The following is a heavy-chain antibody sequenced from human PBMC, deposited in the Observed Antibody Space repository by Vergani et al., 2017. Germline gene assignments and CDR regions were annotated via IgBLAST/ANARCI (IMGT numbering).Heavy chain of an antibody. D-gene: IGHD3-10*01. Sequence: QVQLAESGGGRVQPGRSLRLSCAASGCSFSSHAIHWVRQAPGKGLEWVAGIANDGSKKYYADSVKGRFTISRDNSKNTLVLPMNSLRTQDTAVYYCARAGSDTSGSLQYNFYMDVWGKGTTVTVS. V-gene: IGHV3-30*03. CDR2: IANDGSKK. CDR1: GCSFSSHA. CDR3: ARAGSDTSGSLQYNFYMDV. J-gene: IGHJ6*03.